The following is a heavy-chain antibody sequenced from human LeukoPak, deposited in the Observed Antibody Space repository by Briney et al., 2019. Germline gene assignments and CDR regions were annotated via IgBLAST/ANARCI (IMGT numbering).Heavy chain of an antibody. Sequence: GGSLRLSCAASGFTFSSYGMHWVRQAPGKGLEWVAFIRYDGSNKYYADSVKGRFTISRDNSKNTLYLQMNSLRAEDTAVYYCAKGNSVEMATITGYWGQGTLVTVSS. J-gene: IGHJ4*02. V-gene: IGHV3-30*02. CDR2: IRYDGSNK. CDR3: AKGNSVEMATITGY. D-gene: IGHD5-24*01. CDR1: GFTFSSYG.